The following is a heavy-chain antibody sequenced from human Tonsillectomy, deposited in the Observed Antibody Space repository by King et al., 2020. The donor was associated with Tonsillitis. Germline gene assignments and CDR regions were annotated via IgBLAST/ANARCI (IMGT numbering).Heavy chain of an antibody. V-gene: IGHV4-61*01. D-gene: IGHD6-6*01. CDR3: ARVEYSTSSLDY. CDR2: IYYSGTT. Sequence: QLQESGPGLVKPSETLSLNCTVSGGSVSSGTFYWSWIRQPPGEGLEWIGYIYYSGTTKYNPSLKSRLTISLNTSQQQFSLRLSSVTAADTAVYYCARVEYSTSSLDYWGQGTLVTVSS. J-gene: IGHJ4*02. CDR1: GGSVSSGTFY.